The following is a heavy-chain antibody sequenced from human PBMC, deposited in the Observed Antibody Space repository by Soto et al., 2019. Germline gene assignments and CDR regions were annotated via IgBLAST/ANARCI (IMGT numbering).Heavy chain of an antibody. V-gene: IGHV3-21*01. Sequence: GGSLRLSCAASGFTFSSYSMNWVRQAPGKGLEWVSSISSSSSYIYYADSVKGRFTISRDNAKNSLYLQMNSLRAEDTAVYYCARDTYCSGGSCAWYFDLWGRGTLVTVSS. CDR3: ARDTYCSGGSCAWYFDL. D-gene: IGHD2-15*01. CDR1: GFTFSSYS. J-gene: IGHJ2*01. CDR2: ISSSSSYI.